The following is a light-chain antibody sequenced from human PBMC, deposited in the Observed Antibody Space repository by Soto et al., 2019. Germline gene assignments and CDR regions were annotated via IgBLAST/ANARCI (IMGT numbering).Light chain of an antibody. CDR2: GAS. J-gene: IGKJ1*01. CDR3: PLYGSSQWT. Sequence: EIVLTQSPGTLSLSPGEKATLSCRASQSVSSSYLAWYQQKPGQAPRLLIYGASSRATGIPDRFSGSGSGTDFTLTISRLEPEDFAVYYCPLYGSSQWTFGQGTKVEIK. V-gene: IGKV3-20*01. CDR1: QSVSSSY.